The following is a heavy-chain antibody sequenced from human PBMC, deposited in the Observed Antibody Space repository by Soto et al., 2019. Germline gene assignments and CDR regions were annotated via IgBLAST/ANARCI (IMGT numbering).Heavy chain of an antibody. D-gene: IGHD2-2*01. Sequence: GSLRLSCAASGFTFNTFGMHFFRHSPCKWLEWVAVISYDGSDKYYSDSVRGRFTISRDNSMNTLYLQMNSLRTEDTAVYYCAKSPNFYCSSYHCYKYYFDYWGQGTLVTVSS. V-gene: IGHV3-30*18. CDR2: ISYDGSDK. CDR1: GFTFNTFG. CDR3: AKSPNFYCSSYHCYKYYFDY. J-gene: IGHJ4*02.